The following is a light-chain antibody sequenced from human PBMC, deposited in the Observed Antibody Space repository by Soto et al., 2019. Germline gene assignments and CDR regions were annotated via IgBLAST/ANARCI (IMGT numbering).Light chain of an antibody. J-gene: IGKJ2*01. Sequence: DIVMTQSPDSLAVSLGERATINCKSSQSVLSSSNNKNYLAWFQQKPGQPPKLLIYWASTRESGVPDRFSGSGSGTDFTLTISSLQAEDVAVYYCQQYYITPPTFGQGTKLEIK. CDR1: QSVLSSSNNKNY. CDR3: QQYYITPPT. V-gene: IGKV4-1*01. CDR2: WAS.